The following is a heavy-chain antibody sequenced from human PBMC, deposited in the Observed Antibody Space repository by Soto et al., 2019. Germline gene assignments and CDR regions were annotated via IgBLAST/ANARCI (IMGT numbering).Heavy chain of an antibody. V-gene: IGHV4-59*01. CDR1: GGYMSSYY. Sequence: SETLPLTYNVSGGYMSSYYWSWIRQPPGKGLEWIGYIYYSGSTNYNPSLKSRVTISVDTSKNQFSLKLSSVTAAGTAVYYCVGQAAGSDAFDIWGQGTMVTVSS. CDR3: VGQAAGSDAFDI. J-gene: IGHJ3*02. D-gene: IGHD6-13*01. CDR2: IYYSGST.